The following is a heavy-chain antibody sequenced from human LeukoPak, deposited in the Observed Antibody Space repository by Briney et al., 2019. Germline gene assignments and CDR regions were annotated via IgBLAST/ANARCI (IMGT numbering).Heavy chain of an antibody. CDR1: GYSFTSYW. Sequence: GESLKISRKGSGYSFTSYWIGWVRQVPGKGLEWMGIIYPGESDTRYSPSFQGQVTISADKSISTAYLQWSSLKASDTAMYYCASIYCSSTSCQAKDAFDIWGQGTMVTVSS. J-gene: IGHJ3*02. V-gene: IGHV5-51*01. CDR2: IYPGESDT. D-gene: IGHD2-2*01. CDR3: ASIYCSSTSCQAKDAFDI.